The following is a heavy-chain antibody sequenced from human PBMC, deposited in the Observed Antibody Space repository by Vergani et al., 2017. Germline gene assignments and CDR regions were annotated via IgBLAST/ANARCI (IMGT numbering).Heavy chain of an antibody. Sequence: QVQLVQSGAEVKKPGASVKVSCKASGYTFTGYYMQWVRQAPGQGLEWMGWINPNSGGTNYAQKFQGRVTMTRDTSISTAYMELSMLRSDDTAVYYCARAYYDSSGYWGVHYYYGMDVWGQGTTVTVSS. D-gene: IGHD3-22*01. V-gene: IGHV1-2*02. CDR2: INPNSGGT. J-gene: IGHJ6*02. CDR3: ARAYYDSSGYWGVHYYYGMDV. CDR1: GYTFTGYY.